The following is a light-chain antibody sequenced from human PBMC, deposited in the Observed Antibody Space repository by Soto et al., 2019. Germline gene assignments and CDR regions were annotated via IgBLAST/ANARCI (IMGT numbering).Light chain of an antibody. CDR3: VSFTTYWTHV. J-gene: IGLJ1*01. CDR1: SSDVGAYNY. CDR2: EVS. V-gene: IGLV2-14*01. Sequence: QSVLTQPASVSGSPGQSITISCTGTSSDVGAYNYVSWFQQHPGKAPTLIISEVSNRPSGVSNRFSGSKSGNAASLTISGLQAEDEADYFCVSFTTYWTHVFGTGTKFTVL.